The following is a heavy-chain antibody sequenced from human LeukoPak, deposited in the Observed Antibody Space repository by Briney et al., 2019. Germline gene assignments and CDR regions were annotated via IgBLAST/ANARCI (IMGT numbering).Heavy chain of an antibody. V-gene: IGHV1-2*02. Sequence: ASVKVSCKASGYTFTGYYMHWVRQAPGQGLEWMGWVNPNSGGTNYAQKFQGRVTMTRDTSISTAYMELSRLRSDDTAVYYCAKGAHYHDSSEGFDYWGQGTLVSVSS. D-gene: IGHD3-22*01. J-gene: IGHJ4*02. CDR2: VNPNSGGT. CDR3: AKGAHYHDSSEGFDY. CDR1: GYTFTGYY.